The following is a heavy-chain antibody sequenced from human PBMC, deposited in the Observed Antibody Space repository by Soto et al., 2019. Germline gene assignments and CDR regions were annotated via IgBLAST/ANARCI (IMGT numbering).Heavy chain of an antibody. V-gene: IGHV5-51*01. CDR3: ARTESGYSYGCADV. CDR2: FYHGASDR. D-gene: IGHD5-18*01. CDR1: GYSFTSYW. Sequence: GEALKISCKGYGYSFTSYWIGWVRQMPGKGVEWRGNFYHGASDRRHRPSFQGQHTLSADKSISTAYLQWSSLKASDTAMYYCARTESGYSYGCADVWGKGTTVTVSS. J-gene: IGHJ6*04.